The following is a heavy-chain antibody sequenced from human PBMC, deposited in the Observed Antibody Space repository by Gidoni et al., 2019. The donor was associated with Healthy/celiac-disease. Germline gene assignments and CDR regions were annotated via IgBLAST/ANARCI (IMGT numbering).Heavy chain of an antibody. D-gene: IGHD2-15*01. Sequence: EVQLLESGGGLVQPGGSLRLSCSDSGFTFSSYAMSWVRLSPGTVLEWVSSISGSGGSTYYADSVKGRFTISRDNSKNTLYLQMNSLRAEDTAVYYCAKDRGGSCYSWGQGTLVTVSS. CDR2: ISGSGGST. CDR3: AKDRGGSCYS. CDR1: GFTFSSYA. J-gene: IGHJ4*02. V-gene: IGHV3-23*01.